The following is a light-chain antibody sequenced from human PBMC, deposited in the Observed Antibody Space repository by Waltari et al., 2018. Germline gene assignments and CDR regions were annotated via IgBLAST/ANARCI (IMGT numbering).Light chain of an antibody. J-gene: IGLJ3*02. V-gene: IGLV3-21*02. CDR1: NIGSKS. CDR3: QVWDSSSDHWV. CDR2: GDR. Sequence: SYVLTQPPSVSVAPGQTARITCGGNNIGSKSVHWYQQKPGQAPVLVVDGDRDRPSGIPGGFSGSNSGNTATLTISGVEAGDEAGYYCQVWDSSSDHWVFGGGTKLTVL.